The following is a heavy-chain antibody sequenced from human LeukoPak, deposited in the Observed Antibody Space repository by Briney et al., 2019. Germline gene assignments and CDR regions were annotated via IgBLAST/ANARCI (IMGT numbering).Heavy chain of an antibody. CDR2: ISSSGSTI. CDR1: GFTFSSYE. CDR3: AREGVANWFAP. J-gene: IGHJ5*02. Sequence: GGSLRLSCAASGFTFSSYEMNWVRQAPGKGLEWVSYISSSGSTIYYADSVNGRFTISRNNAKTSLYLHMNSLRAEDTAVYYCAREGVANWFAPGGQGTLVTVPS. D-gene: IGHD3-3*01. V-gene: IGHV3-48*03.